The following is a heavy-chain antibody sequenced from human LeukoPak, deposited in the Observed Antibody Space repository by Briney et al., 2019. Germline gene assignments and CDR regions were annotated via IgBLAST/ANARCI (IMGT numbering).Heavy chain of an antibody. CDR3: AKNMGYGGNSAFDI. V-gene: IGHV3-23*01. CDR1: GFTFKSYG. Sequence: GGSLRLSCAASGFTFKSYGMSWVRQAPGKGLEWVSVISGSGGNTNYADPVKGRFTISRDNSKNTLYVQMNSLRAEDTAVYYCAKNMGYGGNSAFDIWGQGTMVTVSS. D-gene: IGHD4-23*01. CDR2: ISGSGGNT. J-gene: IGHJ3*02.